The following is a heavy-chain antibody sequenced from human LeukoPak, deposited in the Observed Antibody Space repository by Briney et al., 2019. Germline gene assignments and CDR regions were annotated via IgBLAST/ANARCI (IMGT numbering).Heavy chain of an antibody. V-gene: IGHV1-8*01. D-gene: IGHD5-12*01. J-gene: IGHJ4*02. Sequence: ASVKVSCKASGYLFSEFEIHWVRQATGQGLEWMGWMNPDSGNTDYAQNFQGRLTLTRNTSTTTAYMDLSSLRSEDTAIYYCARLRYSGYDYWGQGSLVSVSS. CDR2: MNPDSGNT. CDR3: ARLRYSGYDY. CDR1: GYLFSEFE.